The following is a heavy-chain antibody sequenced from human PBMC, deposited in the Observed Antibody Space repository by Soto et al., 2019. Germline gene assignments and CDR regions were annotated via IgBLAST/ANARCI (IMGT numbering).Heavy chain of an antibody. CDR2: IIPIFGTA. CDR3: ARVLFPYYYDSSGYAFDI. D-gene: IGHD3-22*01. V-gene: IGHV1-69*06. J-gene: IGHJ3*02. CDR1: GGTFSSYA. Sequence: GASVKVSCKASGGTFSSYAISWVRQAPGQGLEWMGGIIPIFGTANYAQKFQGRVTITADKSTSTAYMELSSLRSEDTAVYYCARVLFPYYYDSSGYAFDIWGQGTMVTVSS.